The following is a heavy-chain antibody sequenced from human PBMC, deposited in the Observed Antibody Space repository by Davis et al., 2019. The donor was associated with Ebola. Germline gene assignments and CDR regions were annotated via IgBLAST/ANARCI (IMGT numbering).Heavy chain of an antibody. CDR1: GGSISSGGYS. J-gene: IGHJ6*02. CDR3: AEALGTPHNYYYYGMDV. D-gene: IGHD1-14*01. CDR2: IYYSGST. V-gene: IGHV4-61*08. Sequence: MPSETLSLTCAVSGGSISSGGYSWSWIRQPPGKGLEWIGYIYYSGSTNYNPSLKSRVTISVDTSKNQFSLKLSSVTAADTAVYYCAEALGTPHNYYYYGMDVWGQGTTVTVSS.